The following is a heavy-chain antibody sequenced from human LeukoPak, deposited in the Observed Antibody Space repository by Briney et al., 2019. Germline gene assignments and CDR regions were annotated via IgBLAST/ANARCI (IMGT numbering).Heavy chain of an antibody. J-gene: IGHJ1*01. V-gene: IGHV4-34*01. CDR2: INHSGST. D-gene: IGHD4-17*01. Sequence: SETLSLTCAVYGGSFSGYYWSWIRQPPGKGLEWIGEINHSGSTNYNPSLKSRVTISVDTSKNQFSLKLSSVTAADTAVYYCARGLGRSVTTSRYSQHWGQGTLVTVSS. CDR3: ARGLGRSVTTSRYSQH. CDR1: GGSFSGYY.